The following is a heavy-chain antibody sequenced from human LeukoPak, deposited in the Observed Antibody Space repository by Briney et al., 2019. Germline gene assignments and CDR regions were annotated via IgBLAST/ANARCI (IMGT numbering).Heavy chain of an antibody. D-gene: IGHD3-22*01. Sequence: ASVKVSCKGSGYIFTNYYMYWVRQAPGQGLEWVGWINPNTGGTNYAQKFQGRATMTRDTSISTAYMELSRLRSDDTAVYYCARGDYYDNSGYVDYWGQGTLVTVSS. J-gene: IGHJ4*02. CDR3: ARGDYYDNSGYVDY. CDR2: INPNTGGT. V-gene: IGHV1-2*02. CDR1: GYIFTNYY.